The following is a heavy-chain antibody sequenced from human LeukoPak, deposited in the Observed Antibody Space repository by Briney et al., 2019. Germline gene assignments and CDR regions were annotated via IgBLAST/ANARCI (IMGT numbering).Heavy chain of an antibody. V-gene: IGHV4-34*01. CDR1: GGSFSDYY. CDR3: ARDGSPKDYYYYYMDV. D-gene: IGHD6-25*01. Sequence: SETLSLTCAVYGGSFSDYYWSWIRQPPGKGLEWMGEINHSGSTNYNPSLKSRVTISVDTSKNQFSLKLSSATAADTAVYYCARDGSPKDYYYYYMDVWGKGTTVTVSS. CDR2: INHSGST. J-gene: IGHJ6*03.